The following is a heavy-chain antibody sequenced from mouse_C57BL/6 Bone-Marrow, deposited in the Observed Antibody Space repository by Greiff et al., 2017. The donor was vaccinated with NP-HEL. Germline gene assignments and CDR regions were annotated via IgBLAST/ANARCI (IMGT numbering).Heavy chain of an antibody. Sequence: EVHLVESGGGLVKPGGSLKLSCAASGFTFSSYAMSWVRQTPEKRLEWVATISDGGSYTYYPDNVKGRSTISRDNAKNNLYLQMSHLKSEDTAMYYCARLTVYAMDYWGQGTSVTVSS. D-gene: IGHD4-1*01. J-gene: IGHJ4*01. CDR2: ISDGGSYT. CDR3: ARLTVYAMDY. V-gene: IGHV5-4*01. CDR1: GFTFSSYA.